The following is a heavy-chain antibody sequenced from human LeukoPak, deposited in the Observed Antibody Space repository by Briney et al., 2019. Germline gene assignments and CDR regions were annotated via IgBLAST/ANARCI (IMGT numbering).Heavy chain of an antibody. CDR2: LYSGGST. D-gene: IGHD3-22*01. CDR3: GRARGYYESSGYGY. J-gene: IGHJ4*02. Sequence: GGSLRLSCAASGFTVSSNYMSWVPQAPGQGLEGGLDLYSGGSTYYADSVKGRFTISRDNSKNTLYLQMNSLRAENTAVYYCGRARGYYESSGYGYWGQGTLVTVSS. V-gene: IGHV3-66*01. CDR1: GFTVSSNY.